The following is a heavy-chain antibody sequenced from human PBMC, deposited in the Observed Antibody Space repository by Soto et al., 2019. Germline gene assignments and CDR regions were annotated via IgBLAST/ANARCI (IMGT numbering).Heavy chain of an antibody. J-gene: IGHJ6*02. V-gene: IGHV5-10-1*01. Sequence: GESLKISCKGSGYSSTSYWISWVRQMPGKGLEWMGRIDPSDSYTNYSPSFQGHVTISADKSISTAYLQWSSLKASDTAMYYCARRPYGDYYYGMDVWGQGTTVTVSS. CDR1: GYSSTSYW. CDR3: ARRPYGDYYYGMDV. D-gene: IGHD4-17*01. CDR2: IDPSDSYT.